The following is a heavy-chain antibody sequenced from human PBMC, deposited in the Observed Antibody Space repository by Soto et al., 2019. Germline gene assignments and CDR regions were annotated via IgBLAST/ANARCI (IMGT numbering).Heavy chain of an antibody. CDR1: GFTFSSYA. Sequence: EVQLLECGGGLVQPGGSLRLSCAASGFTFSSYAMSWVRQAPGKGLEWVSVISGSGDSTYYADSVRGRFTISRDNSKNTLYLQMNSLRAEDTAVYYCAKDPDGAAAGPTKFYGMDVWGQDTTVTVSS. J-gene: IGHJ6*02. CDR3: AKDPDGAAAGPTKFYGMDV. V-gene: IGHV3-23*01. CDR2: ISGSGDST. D-gene: IGHD6-13*01.